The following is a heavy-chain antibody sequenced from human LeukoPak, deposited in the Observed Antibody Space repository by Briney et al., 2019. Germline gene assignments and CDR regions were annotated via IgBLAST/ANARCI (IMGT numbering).Heavy chain of an antibody. CDR2: IYPTGTT. Sequence: SETLSLTCTVSGGSINSYYWGWVRQPAGKGLEWIGRIYPTGTTNYSPSFKSRLTMSLDTSKNQFSLKLRSVTAADTAVYYCGRQGYTANYYFVEYWSQGTLVTVSS. V-gene: IGHV4-4*07. D-gene: IGHD3-10*01. J-gene: IGHJ4*02. CDR3: GRQGYTANYYFVEY. CDR1: GGSINSYY.